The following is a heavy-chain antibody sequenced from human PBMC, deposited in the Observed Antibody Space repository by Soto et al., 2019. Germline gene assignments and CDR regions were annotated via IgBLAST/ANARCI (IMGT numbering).Heavy chain of an antibody. CDR1: GFAFNNYA. V-gene: IGHV3-23*04. Sequence: EVHLVGSGGGLIQPGGSLRLSCAASGFAFNNYAMSWVRQVPGKGLEWVSAISGGGGSTFYADSVKGRFTISRDNSKNTLSLQMNSLRAEDTAVYFCAKEATAYPGALDDAFDLWGPGTMVTVSS. D-gene: IGHD1-1*01. J-gene: IGHJ3*01. CDR3: AKEATAYPGALDDAFDL. CDR2: ISGGGGST.